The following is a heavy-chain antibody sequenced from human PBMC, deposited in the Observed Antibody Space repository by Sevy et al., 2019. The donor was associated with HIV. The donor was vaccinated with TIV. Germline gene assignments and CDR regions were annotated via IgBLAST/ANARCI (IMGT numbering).Heavy chain of an antibody. D-gene: IGHD2-15*01. V-gene: IGHV3-73*01. J-gene: IGHJ4*02. CDR1: GFTFSGSA. Sequence: CGFLRLSCAASGFTFSGSAMHWVRQASGKGLEWIGRIKNNGNNYATAYGASVKGRLTISRDDSKNTAYLQMNSLKTEDTAMYYCARHYIHCSGGSCSSDYFDYWGQGTLVTVSS. CDR2: IKNNGNNYAT. CDR3: ARHYIHCSGGSCSSDYFDY.